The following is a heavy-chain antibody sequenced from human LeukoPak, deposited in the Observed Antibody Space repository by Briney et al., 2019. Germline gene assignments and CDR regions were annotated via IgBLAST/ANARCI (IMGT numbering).Heavy chain of an antibody. CDR3: ARAVNFWSGYLV. V-gene: IGHV3-64*01. D-gene: IGHD3-3*01. J-gene: IGHJ4*02. CDR2: ISNNGGST. Sequence: GGSLRLSCAAPGFTFSSYVMHWVRQAPGRGLEYVSAISNNGGSTYYANSVKGRFTISRDNSKNTLYLQMGSLRAEDMAVYYCARAVNFWSGYLVWGQGTLVTVSS. CDR1: GFTFSSYV.